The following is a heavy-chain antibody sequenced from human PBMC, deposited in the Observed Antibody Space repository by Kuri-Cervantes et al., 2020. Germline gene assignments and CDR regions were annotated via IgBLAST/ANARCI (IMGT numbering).Heavy chain of an antibody. CDR1: GDSVSSNSAA. CDR3: ARDRSSGWYLEYYFDY. CDR2: TYYRSKWYN. J-gene: IGHJ4*02. V-gene: IGHV6-1*01. D-gene: IGHD6-19*01. Sequence: LRLSCDLSGDSVSSNSAAWNWIRQSPSRGLEWLGRTYYRSKWYNDYAVPVKSRITINPDTSKNQFSLQLNSVTPEDTAVYYCARDRSSGWYLEYYFDYWGQGTLVTVSS.